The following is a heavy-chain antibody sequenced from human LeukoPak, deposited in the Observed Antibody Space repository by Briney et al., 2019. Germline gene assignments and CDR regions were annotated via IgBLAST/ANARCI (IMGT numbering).Heavy chain of an antibody. Sequence: SETLSLTCTVSGGSICSGDYYWSWIRQPPGKGLEWIVYIYYNGNTYYIPSLSSRLTISIGTSKSQFSLRLSSVTAADTAVYYCAGLLMVRGVKVAMDVWGQGTTVTVSS. V-gene: IGHV4-30-4*01. J-gene: IGHJ6*02. CDR3: AGLLMVRGVKVAMDV. CDR2: IYYNGNT. CDR1: GGSICSGDYY. D-gene: IGHD3-10*01.